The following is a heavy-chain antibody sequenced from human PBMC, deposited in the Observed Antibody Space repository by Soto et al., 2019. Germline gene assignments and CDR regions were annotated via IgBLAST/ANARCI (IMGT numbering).Heavy chain of an antibody. D-gene: IGHD6-13*01. CDR1: GYTFTDYY. CDR2: INPSGGSP. Sequence: ASVKVSFKASGYTFTDYYMHWVRQAPGQGLEWMGIINPSGGSPSYAQRFQGRITMTGDTSTSTVFLDLSSLRYEDTAVYYCARANSAPDYWGQGTLVTVS. J-gene: IGHJ4*02. V-gene: IGHV1-46*01. CDR3: ARANSAPDY.